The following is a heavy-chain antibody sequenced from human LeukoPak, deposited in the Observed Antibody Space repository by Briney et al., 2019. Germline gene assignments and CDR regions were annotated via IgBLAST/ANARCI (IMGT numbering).Heavy chain of an antibody. J-gene: IGHJ6*03. CDR2: ISSSSSTI. Sequence: GGSLRLSCAASGFTFSSYSMDWVRQAPGKGLEWVSYISSSSSTIYYADSVKGRFTISRDNAKNSLYLQMNSLRAEDTAVYYCARDLRSTSWGINYYMDVWGKGTTVTVSS. CDR3: ARDLRSTSWGINYYMDV. V-gene: IGHV3-48*01. CDR1: GFTFSSYS. D-gene: IGHD2-2*01.